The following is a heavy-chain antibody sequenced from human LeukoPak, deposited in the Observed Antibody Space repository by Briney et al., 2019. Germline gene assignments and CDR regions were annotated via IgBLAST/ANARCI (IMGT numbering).Heavy chain of an antibody. CDR2: IIPSGHTT. D-gene: IGHD1-26*01. V-gene: IGHV3-23*01. Sequence: PGGSLRLSCAASGFTFSSYSMNWVRQAPGKGLEWVSGIIPSGHTTYYADSVRGRFTISRDNSRNTLFLQMNSLRAEDTAVYYCAKDRLSGSYYDGAFDIWGQGTMVTVSS. CDR3: AKDRLSGSYYDGAFDI. J-gene: IGHJ3*02. CDR1: GFTFSSYS.